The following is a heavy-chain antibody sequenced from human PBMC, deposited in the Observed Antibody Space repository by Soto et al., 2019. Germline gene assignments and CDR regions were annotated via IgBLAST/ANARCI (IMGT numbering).Heavy chain of an antibody. V-gene: IGHV1-8*01. D-gene: IGHD2-15*01. CDR2: MNPNSGNT. J-gene: IGHJ5*02. CDR3: ARMTGGGPNWFDP. CDR1: GYTFTSHD. Sequence: QVQLVQSGAEVKKPGASVKVSCKASGYTFTSHDINCVRQATGQGLEWRGWMNPNSGNTGYAQKFQGRVTMTRDTXISTAYMELSSQRSEDTAVYYCARMTGGGPNWFDPWGQGTLVTVSS.